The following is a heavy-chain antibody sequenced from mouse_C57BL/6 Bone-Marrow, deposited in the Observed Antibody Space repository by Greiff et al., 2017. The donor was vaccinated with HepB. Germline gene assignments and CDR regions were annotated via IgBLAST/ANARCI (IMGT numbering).Heavy chain of an antibody. V-gene: IGHV1-82*01. CDR1: GSALSSSW. CDR3: ARWGDFDY. Sequence: QVQLKQSGPELVKPGASVKISCKASGSALSSSWMNWVKQRPGKGLEWIGRIYPGDGDTNYNGKFKGKATLTADKSSSTAYMQLSSLTSEDSAVYFCARWGDFDYWGQGTTLTVSS. J-gene: IGHJ2*01. CDR2: IYPGDGDT.